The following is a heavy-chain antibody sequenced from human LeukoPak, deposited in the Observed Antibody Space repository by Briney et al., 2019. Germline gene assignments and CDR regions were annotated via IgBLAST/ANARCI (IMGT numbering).Heavy chain of an antibody. V-gene: IGHV3-21*01. CDR2: ISSSGRYM. CDR1: GFTFSSYA. Sequence: GGSLRLSCAASGFTFSSYAMSWVRQAPGKGLEWVSAISSSGRYMYYADSVKGRFTISRDNANNSLYLQMDSLRAEDTAVYYCAKDVRSDYFDYWGQGTLVTVS. CDR3: AKDVRSDYFDY. J-gene: IGHJ4*02.